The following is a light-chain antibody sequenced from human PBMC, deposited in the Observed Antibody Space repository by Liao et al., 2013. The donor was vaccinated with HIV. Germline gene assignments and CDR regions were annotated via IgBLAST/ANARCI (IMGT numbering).Light chain of an antibody. CDR1: NIGTKT. J-gene: IGLJ1*01. CDR2: YDS. CDR3: QAWDSSTPLYV. V-gene: IGLV3-21*01. Sequence: SYVLTQPPSVSVAPGQTARITCGGNNIGTKTVNWYQQRPGQAPVLLIYYDSDRPSGVPERFSGSNSGNTATLTISGTQAMDEADYYCQAWDSSTPLYVFGTGTKVTVL.